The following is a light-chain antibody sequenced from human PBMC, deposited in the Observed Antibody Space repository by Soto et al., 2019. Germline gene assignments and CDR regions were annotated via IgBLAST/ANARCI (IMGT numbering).Light chain of an antibody. Sequence: EIVLTQSPAILSVSPGERATLSCRASQSISRSLAWYQQKPGQAPRLLISDASTRATGIPARFSGSGSGTEFTLTISSLQSEDFALYYCHQYNSWPPRTVGQGTKVDSK. CDR2: DAS. J-gene: IGKJ2*01. V-gene: IGKV3-15*01. CDR1: QSISRS. CDR3: HQYNSWPPRT.